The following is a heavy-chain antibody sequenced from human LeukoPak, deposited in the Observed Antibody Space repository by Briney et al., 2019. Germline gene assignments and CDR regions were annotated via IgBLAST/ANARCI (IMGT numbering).Heavy chain of an antibody. J-gene: IGHJ5*02. D-gene: IGHD3-22*01. CDR3: AREGYYYDSSGPNWFDP. Sequence: SQTLSLTCAISGDSVSSNSAAWNWIRQSPSRGLEWLGRTYYRSKWYNDCAVSVKSRITINPDTSKNQFSLQLNSVTPEDTAVYYCAREGYYYDSSGPNWFDPWGQGTLVTVSS. V-gene: IGHV6-1*01. CDR1: GDSVSSNSAA. CDR2: TYYRSKWYN.